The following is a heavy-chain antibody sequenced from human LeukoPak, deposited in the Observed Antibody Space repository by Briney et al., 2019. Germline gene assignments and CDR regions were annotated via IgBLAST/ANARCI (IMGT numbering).Heavy chain of an antibody. J-gene: IGHJ5*02. V-gene: IGHV3-23*01. CDR1: GFTFSSYA. CDR3: ARVGSSAYGDWFDP. CDR2: ISGSGGST. D-gene: IGHD6-6*01. Sequence: PGGSLRLSCAASGFTFSSYAMSWVRQAPGKGLEWVSAISGSGGSTYYADSVKGRFTISRDNAKNSLYLQMNSLRAEDTAVYYCARVGSSAYGDWFDPWGQGTLVTVSS.